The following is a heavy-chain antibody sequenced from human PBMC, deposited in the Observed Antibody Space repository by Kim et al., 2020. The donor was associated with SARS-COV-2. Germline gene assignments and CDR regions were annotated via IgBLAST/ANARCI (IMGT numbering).Heavy chain of an antibody. D-gene: IGHD2-8*02. V-gene: IGHV4-34*01. CDR1: GGSFSGYY. CDR2: INHSGST. J-gene: IGHJ6*04. CDR3: ARGPPPNCTGGVCYTRVFDV. Sequence: SETLSLTCAVYGGSFSGYYWSWIRQPPGKGLEWIGEINHSGSTNYNPSLKSRVTISVDTSKNQFSLKLSSVTAADTAVYYCARGPPPNCTGGVCYTRVFDVWGKGTTVTVSS.